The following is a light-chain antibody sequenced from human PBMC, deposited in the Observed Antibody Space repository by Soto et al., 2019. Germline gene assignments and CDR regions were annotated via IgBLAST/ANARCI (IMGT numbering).Light chain of an antibody. J-gene: IGLJ1*01. V-gene: IGLV2-8*01. CDR2: EVS. CDR3: SLYSGTTHHYL. Sequence: QSALTQPPSASGSFGQSVTISCTGTSSDVGGYNYVSWYQQHPGKAPKLMIYEVSERPSGVPDRFSGSKSGNTASLTVSGLQAYDEADYYCSLYSGTTHHYLLGTGSKFTVL. CDR1: SSDVGGYNY.